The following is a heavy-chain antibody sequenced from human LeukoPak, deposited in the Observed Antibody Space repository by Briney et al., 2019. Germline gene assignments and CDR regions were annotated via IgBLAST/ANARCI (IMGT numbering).Heavy chain of an antibody. J-gene: IGHJ4*02. Sequence: GGSLRLSCAASGFTFSSYAMSWDRQAPGKGLEWVSAISGSGGSTYYADSVKGRFTISRDNSKNTLYLQMNSLRAEDTAVYYCAKDPGELRMRYYFDYWGQGTLVTVSS. CDR1: GFTFSSYA. D-gene: IGHD1-26*01. CDR3: AKDPGELRMRYYFDY. V-gene: IGHV3-23*01. CDR2: ISGSGGST.